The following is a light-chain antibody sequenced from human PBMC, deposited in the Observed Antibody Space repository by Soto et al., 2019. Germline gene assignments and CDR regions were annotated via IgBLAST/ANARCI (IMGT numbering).Light chain of an antibody. V-gene: IGKV2D-29*01. Sequence: IVMTQTPLSLSVTPGQPASISCKSSQSLLHSDGKTYLYWYLQKPGQAPQLLIYEVSNRFCGVPDRFSGSGSGKDFTLNISRVEAEDVGVYYCMQSIQLPWTFGQGTKVEIK. CDR2: EVS. CDR1: QSLLHSDGKTY. J-gene: IGKJ1*01. CDR3: MQSIQLPWT.